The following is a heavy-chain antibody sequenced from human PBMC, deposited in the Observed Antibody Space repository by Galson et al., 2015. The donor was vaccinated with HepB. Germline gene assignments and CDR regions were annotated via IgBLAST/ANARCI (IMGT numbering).Heavy chain of an antibody. V-gene: IGHV1-18*04. Sequence: SVKVSCKASGYTFTTYGIRWVRQAPGQGLEWMGWISGYNGNTNYAQKLQGRVTMTTDTSTSTAYMELSSLKSDDTAVYYCARDLYYYDSSGYYSDVVDIWGQATMVTVSS. CDR3: ARDLYYYDSSGYYSDVVDI. D-gene: IGHD3-22*01. CDR2: ISGYNGNT. CDR1: GYTFTTYG. J-gene: IGHJ3*02.